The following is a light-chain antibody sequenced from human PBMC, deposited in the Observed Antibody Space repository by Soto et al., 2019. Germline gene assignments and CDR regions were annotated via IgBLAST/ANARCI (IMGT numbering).Light chain of an antibody. V-gene: IGKV3-20*01. CDR2: GAS. CDR1: QTVGSNY. Sequence: ENVLTQSPGTLSLSPGDTATLSCRASQTVGSNYLAWYQQKPGQAPRLLIYGASSRATGIPDRFSGSGSGTDFPLTIRRLEPEDFAVYYCQQYGGSGTFGQGTKVEIK. CDR3: QQYGGSGT. J-gene: IGKJ1*01.